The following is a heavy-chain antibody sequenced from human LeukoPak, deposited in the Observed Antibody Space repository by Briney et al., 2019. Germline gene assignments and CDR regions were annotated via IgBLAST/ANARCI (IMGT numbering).Heavy chain of an antibody. Sequence: PGGSMTLSCAAYGFTFSSYAMSWVRQAPGKGLEWVSDISGGGGSTYYADSVKGRFTISRDNSKNTLYLQMHSLRAEDTAVYYCAIYSGYGTSAFDIWGQGTMVTVSS. J-gene: IGHJ3*02. CDR1: GFTFSSYA. V-gene: IGHV3-23*01. CDR2: ISGGGGST. CDR3: AIYSGYGTSAFDI. D-gene: IGHD5-12*01.